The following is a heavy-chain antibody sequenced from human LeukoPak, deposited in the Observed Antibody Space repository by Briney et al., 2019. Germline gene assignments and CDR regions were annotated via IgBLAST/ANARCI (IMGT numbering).Heavy chain of an antibody. CDR1: GGTFSSYA. Sequence: GFSVKVSCKASGGTFSSYAISWVRQAPGQGLEWMGGIIPIFGTANYAQKFQGRVTITADESTSTAYMELSSLRSEDTAVYYCARETRELRVADYWGQGTLVTVSS. V-gene: IGHV1-69*01. CDR2: IIPIFGTA. CDR3: ARETRELRVADY. D-gene: IGHD1-26*01. J-gene: IGHJ4*02.